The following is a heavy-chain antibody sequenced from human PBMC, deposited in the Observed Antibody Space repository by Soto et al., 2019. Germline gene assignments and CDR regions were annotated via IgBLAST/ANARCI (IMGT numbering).Heavy chain of an antibody. V-gene: IGHV4-61*01. J-gene: IGHJ4*02. Sequence: QVQLQESGPGLVKPSETLSLTCSVSDGSVNTGNYYWSWIRQPPGKGLEWIGHIYYIGTTNYNPSLKSRVTISVDTSKKQFSLKVTSVTAADTAVYFCAREEKQLSRYGGDFDYWGQGILVPVSS. CDR1: DGSVNTGNYY. CDR2: IYYIGTT. CDR3: AREEKQLSRYGGDFDY. D-gene: IGHD3-16*01.